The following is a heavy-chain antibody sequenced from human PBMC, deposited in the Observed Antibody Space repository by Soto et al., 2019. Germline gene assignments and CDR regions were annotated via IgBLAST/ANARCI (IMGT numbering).Heavy chain of an antibody. J-gene: IGHJ6*03. CDR2: MNPNSGNT. CDR3: ARGTFYVFCGVYYPSGYYYYRAV. V-gene: IGHV1-8*01. D-gene: IGHD3-3*01. Sequence: ASVKVSCKASGYTFTSYDINWVRQATGQGLEWMGWMNPNSGNTGYAQKFQGRVTMTRNTSISTAYMELSSLRSEDTAVYYCARGTFYVFCGVYYPSGYYYYRAVGGKGTTVTVSS. CDR1: GYTFTSYD.